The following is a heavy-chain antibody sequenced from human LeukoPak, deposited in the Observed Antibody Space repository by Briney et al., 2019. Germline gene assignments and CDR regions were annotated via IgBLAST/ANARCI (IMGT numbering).Heavy chain of an antibody. J-gene: IGHJ4*02. Sequence: PSETLSLTCTVSGGSISTYFWSWIRQPPGKRLEWIGHVYFSGSTNYNPSLESRVTISVDTSKNQFSPTLSSVTAADTAVYYCARHKSSGSYPLDYWGQGILVTVSS. V-gene: IGHV4-59*08. CDR3: ARHKSSGSYPLDY. CDR1: GGSISTYF. D-gene: IGHD3-22*01. CDR2: VYFSGST.